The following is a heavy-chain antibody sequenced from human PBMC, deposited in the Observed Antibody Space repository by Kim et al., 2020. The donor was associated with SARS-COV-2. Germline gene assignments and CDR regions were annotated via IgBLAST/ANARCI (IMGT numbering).Heavy chain of an antibody. CDR1: GYTFTSYD. J-gene: IGHJ6*03. CDR3: ARLGWGYSSSWFGYYYYMEV. D-gene: IGHD6-13*01. CDR2: MNPNSGNT. V-gene: IGHV1-8*01. Sequence: ASVKVSCKASGYTFTSYDINWVRQATGQGLEWMGWMNPNSGNTGYAQKFQGRVTMTRNTSISTAYMELSSLRSEDTAVYYCARLGWGYSSSWFGYYYYMEVWGKGTTVTVSS.